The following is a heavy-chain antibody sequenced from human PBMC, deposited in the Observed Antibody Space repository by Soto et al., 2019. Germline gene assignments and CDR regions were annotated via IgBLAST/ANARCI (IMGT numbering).Heavy chain of an antibody. V-gene: IGHV4-34*01. CDR2: INHSGST. D-gene: IGHD3-10*01. J-gene: IGHJ4*02. CDR1: GGSFSGYY. CDR3: ARGGGGTMVRGVRLFDY. Sequence: QVQLQQWGAGLLKPSETLSLTCAVYGGSFSGYYWSWIRQPPGKGLEWIGEINHSGSTNYNPSLKSRVTISVDTSKNQCSLKLSSVTAADTAVYYCARGGGGTMVRGVRLFDYWGQGTLVTVSS.